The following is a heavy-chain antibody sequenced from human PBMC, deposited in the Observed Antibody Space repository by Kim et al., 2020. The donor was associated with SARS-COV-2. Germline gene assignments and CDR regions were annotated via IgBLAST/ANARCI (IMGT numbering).Heavy chain of an antibody. CDR3: ARGPVRGGWYFDL. CDR2: INHSGST. V-gene: IGHV4-34*01. D-gene: IGHD3-10*01. Sequence: SETLSLTCAVYGGSFSGYYWSWIRQPPGKGLEWIGEINHSGSTNYNPSLKSRVTISVDTSKNQFSLKLSSVTAAATAVYYCARGPVRGGWYFDLWGRGTLVTVSS. CDR1: GGSFSGYY. J-gene: IGHJ2*01.